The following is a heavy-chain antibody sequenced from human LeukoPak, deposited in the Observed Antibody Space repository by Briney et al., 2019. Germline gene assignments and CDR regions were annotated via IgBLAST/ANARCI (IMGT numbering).Heavy chain of an antibody. V-gene: IGHV4-59*01. D-gene: IGHD3-22*01. CDR1: GGSISSYY. J-gene: IGHJ4*02. CDR2: IYYSGST. Sequence: SETLSLTCTVSGGSISSYYWSWIRQPPGKGLEWIGYIYYSGSTNYNPSLKSRVTISVDTSKNQVSLKLSSVTAADTAVYYCARETTYYYDSSGYYYGRYFDYWGQGTLVTVSS. CDR3: ARETTYYYDSSGYYYGRYFDY.